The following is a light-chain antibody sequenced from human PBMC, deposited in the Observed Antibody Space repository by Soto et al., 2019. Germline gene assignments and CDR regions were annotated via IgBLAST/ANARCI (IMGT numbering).Light chain of an antibody. CDR3: QQYNSFPYT. V-gene: IGKV1-5*03. CDR1: QSISTW. Sequence: DIQMTQSPSTLSASVGDRVKITCRASQSISTWLAWYQQKPGKAPKALIYEASSLEIGVPSRFSGSGSGTEFTLTISSQQPDDFATYYCQQYNSFPYTFGQGTNLEIK. CDR2: EAS. J-gene: IGKJ2*01.